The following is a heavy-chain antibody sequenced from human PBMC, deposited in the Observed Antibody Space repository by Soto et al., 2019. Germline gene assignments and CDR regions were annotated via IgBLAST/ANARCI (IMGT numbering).Heavy chain of an antibody. J-gene: IGHJ6*02. V-gene: IGHV4-61*01. Sequence: PSGTQSPTVTVSDSAVRGGSYDWSWIRQPPGKGREWIGYIYYSGSTNYNPSLKSRVTISVDTSKNQFSLKLSSVTAADTAVYYCARVNSGYNNAPYYYYYGMDVWGQGTTVTVSS. CDR3: ARVNSGYNNAPYYYYYGMDV. CDR2: IYYSGST. CDR1: DSAVRGGSYD. D-gene: IGHD5-12*01.